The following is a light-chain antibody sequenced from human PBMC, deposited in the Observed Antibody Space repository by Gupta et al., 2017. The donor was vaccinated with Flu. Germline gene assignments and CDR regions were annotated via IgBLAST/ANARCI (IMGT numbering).Light chain of an antibody. J-gene: IGLJ3*02. CDR2: ADN. CDR1: SSTIGTYR. V-gene: IGLV1-44*01. CDR3: STWDDSLDGPV. Sequence: RVTISCSGSSSTIGTYRVNWYQQIPGTAPTRLIYADNQRPSGVPDRFSGSRSGTSASPAISGLQSEDEALDDCSTWDDSLDGPVFGGGTKVTVL.